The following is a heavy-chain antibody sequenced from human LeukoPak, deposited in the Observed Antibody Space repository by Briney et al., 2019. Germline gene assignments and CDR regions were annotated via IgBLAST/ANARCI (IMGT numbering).Heavy chain of an antibody. Sequence: KPSETLSLTCAVYGVSFSGYYWSWIRPPPGKGREWIGEINHSGSTNYNPSLKSRVTISVDTSKNQFSLKLSSVTAADTAVYYCARGIYYDSSGPDYWGQGTLVTVSS. CDR3: ARGIYYDSSGPDY. V-gene: IGHV4-34*01. D-gene: IGHD3-22*01. CDR1: GVSFSGYY. CDR2: INHSGST. J-gene: IGHJ4*02.